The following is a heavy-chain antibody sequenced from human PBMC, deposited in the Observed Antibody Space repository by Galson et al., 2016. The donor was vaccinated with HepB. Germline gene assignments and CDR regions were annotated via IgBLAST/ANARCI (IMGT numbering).Heavy chain of an antibody. CDR2: ISSGSAYR. J-gene: IGHJ3*02. V-gene: IGHV3-21*01. CDR1: GFIFSTYS. D-gene: IGHD6-13*01. Sequence: SLRLSCAASGFIFSTYSMNWVRQAPGKGLEWVSSISSGSAYRYYADSVKGRFTISRDNAKKSLYLQMNSLRPEDTAVYYCARVREQQLLDAFDIWGQGTMVTVSS. CDR3: ARVREQQLLDAFDI.